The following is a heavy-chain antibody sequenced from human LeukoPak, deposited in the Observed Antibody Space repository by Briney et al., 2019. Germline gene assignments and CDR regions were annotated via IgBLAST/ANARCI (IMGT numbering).Heavy chain of an antibody. D-gene: IGHD2-15*01. Sequence: GRSLRLSCAASGFTFSSYGMHWVRQAPGKGLEWVAVIWYDGSNKYYADSVKGRFTISRDNSKNTLYLQMNSLRAEDTAVYYCAKDMSKVVVAATDYWGQGTLVTVSS. CDR2: IWYDGSNK. CDR1: GFTFSSYG. J-gene: IGHJ4*02. CDR3: AKDMSKVVVAATDY. V-gene: IGHV3-33*06.